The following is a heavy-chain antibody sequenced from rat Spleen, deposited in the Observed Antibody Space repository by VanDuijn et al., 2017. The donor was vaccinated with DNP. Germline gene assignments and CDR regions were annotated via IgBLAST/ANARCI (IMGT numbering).Heavy chain of an antibody. CDR1: GFTFSDCY. Sequence: EVQLVESGGGLVQPGRSLKLSCAASGFTFSDCYMAWVRQAPTKGLEWVAYIRFDGATTYYGDSVKGRFTISRDNAESSLYLQMNSLRSEDTATYHCVRPHYYYGSYPQYWGQGVMVTVTS. D-gene: IGHD1-12*02. CDR2: IRFDGATT. CDR3: VRPHYYYGSYPQY. V-gene: IGHV5-22*01. J-gene: IGHJ2*01.